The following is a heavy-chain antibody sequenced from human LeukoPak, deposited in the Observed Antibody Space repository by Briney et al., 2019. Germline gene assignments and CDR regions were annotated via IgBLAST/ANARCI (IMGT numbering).Heavy chain of an antibody. J-gene: IGHJ5*02. V-gene: IGHV4-39*07. Sequence: SETLSLTCTVSGGSISSSSYYWGWIRQPPGKGLEWIGSIYYSGSTYYNPSLKSRVTISVDTSKNQFSLKLSSVTAADTAVYYCARVDSSSWFDRFDPWGQGTLVTVSS. CDR2: IYYSGST. CDR3: ARVDSSSWFDRFDP. CDR1: GGSISSSSYY. D-gene: IGHD6-13*01.